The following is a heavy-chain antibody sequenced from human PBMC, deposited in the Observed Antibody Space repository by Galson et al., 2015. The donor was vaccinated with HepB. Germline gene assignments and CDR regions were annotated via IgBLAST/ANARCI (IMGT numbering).Heavy chain of an antibody. CDR2: IRYSDNTM. V-gene: IGHV3-48*03. J-gene: IGHJ6*02. CDR3: ARGSPPNYDFWSADDPYYVLDV. CDR1: GFTYSRYD. D-gene: IGHD3-3*01. Sequence: SLRLYCAAYGFTYSRYDMNWVRQAPGKGLERVSYIRYSDNTMYYAASVKGSFIISRDNAKNSLYLQMNRLRAEDTAVYYCARGSPPNYDFWSADDPYYVLDVWGQGTTVTVSS.